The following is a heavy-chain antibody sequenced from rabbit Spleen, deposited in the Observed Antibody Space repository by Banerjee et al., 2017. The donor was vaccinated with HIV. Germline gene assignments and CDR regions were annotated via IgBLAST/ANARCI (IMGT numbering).Heavy chain of an antibody. CDR2: IDLLFGTT. CDR1: GFDFSRTG. Sequence: QEQLKESGGGLVQPGGSLKLSCKASGFDFSRTGVSWVRQAPGKGLEWIGYIDLLFGTTYYANWVNGRFTISSHNAQNTLYLQLYSLTAADTATYFCVRGASGSGYYSLWGPGTLVAVS. D-gene: IGHD1-1*01. V-gene: IGHV1S47*01. J-gene: IGHJ4*01. CDR3: VRGASGSGYYSL.